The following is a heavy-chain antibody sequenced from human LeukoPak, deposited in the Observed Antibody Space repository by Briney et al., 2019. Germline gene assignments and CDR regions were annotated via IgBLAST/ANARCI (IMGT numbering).Heavy chain of an antibody. CDR3: ARDYYYGSGSYSNWFDP. CDR2: INPNSGGT. Sequence: EASVKISCKASGYTFTGYYMHWVRQAPGQGLEWMGWINPNSGGTNYAQKFQGRVTMTRDTSISTAYMELSRLRSDDTAVYYCARDYYYGSGSYSNWFDPWGQGTLVTVSS. V-gene: IGHV1-2*02. J-gene: IGHJ5*02. CDR1: GYTFTGYY. D-gene: IGHD3-10*01.